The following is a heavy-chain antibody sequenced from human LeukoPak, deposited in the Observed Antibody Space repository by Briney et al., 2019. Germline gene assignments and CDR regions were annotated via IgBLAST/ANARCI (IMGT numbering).Heavy chain of an antibody. CDR2: TSAYNGNT. Sequence: GASVKVSCKASGYTFTSYGISWVRQAPGQGLEWMGWTSAYNGNTNYAQKLQGRVTMPTDTSTSTAYMELTSLRSDVTAVHYCARGGRGRLRYDSSGYCFDYWGQGTLVTVSS. J-gene: IGHJ4*02. D-gene: IGHD3-22*01. CDR3: ARGGRGRLRYDSSGYCFDY. CDR1: GYTFTSYG. V-gene: IGHV1-18*01.